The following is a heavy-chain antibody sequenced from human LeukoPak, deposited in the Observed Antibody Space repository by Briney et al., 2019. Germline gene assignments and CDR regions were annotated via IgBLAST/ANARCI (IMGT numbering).Heavy chain of an antibody. D-gene: IGHD6-19*01. V-gene: IGHV3-23*01. J-gene: IGHJ3*02. CDR2: ISPDGGRT. Sequence: PGGSLRLSCTASGFTFLSYTMAWVRQVPGQGPEWVSDISPDGGRTHYADSVKGRFTISRDNAKNTLYLQMSSLRAEDTAVYYCARSPAGEIWGQGTMVTVSS. CDR1: GFTFLSYT. CDR3: ARSPAGEI.